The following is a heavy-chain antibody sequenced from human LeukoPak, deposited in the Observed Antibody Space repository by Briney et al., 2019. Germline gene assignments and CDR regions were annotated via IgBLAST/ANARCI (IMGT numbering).Heavy chain of an antibody. D-gene: IGHD6-19*01. J-gene: IGHJ4*02. CDR1: GFTFSTYG. CDR2: IRYDGSEG. Sequence: GGSLRLSCAASGFTFSTYGMHWVRQAPGKGLDWVAFIRYDGSEGYYADSVKDRFTVSRDNSKNTPYLQMNSLRVEDTAVYYCAKVGYGWYEVDYWGQGTLVTVSS. V-gene: IGHV3-30*02. CDR3: AKVGYGWYEVDY.